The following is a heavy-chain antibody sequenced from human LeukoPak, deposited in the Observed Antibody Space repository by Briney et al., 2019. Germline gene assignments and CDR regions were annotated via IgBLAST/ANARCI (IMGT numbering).Heavy chain of an antibody. CDR3: STERDYYFHY. CDR2: IYSKIDGGIT. CDR1: GFTFSNVR. V-gene: IGHV3-15*01. Sequence: GGSLRLSCAASGFTFSNVRMSWVRQARGKGLEWVGRIYSKIDGGITDYAAPVKGRFTISRDDSKTTLYLQMNSLKIDDTAVYYCSTERDYYFHYWGQGALVIVSS. J-gene: IGHJ4*02.